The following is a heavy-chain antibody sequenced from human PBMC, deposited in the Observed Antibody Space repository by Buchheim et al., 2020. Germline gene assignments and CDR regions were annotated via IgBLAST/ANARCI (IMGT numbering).Heavy chain of an antibody. CDR3: ARDLRSGSYFLGGWFDP. J-gene: IGHJ5*02. CDR1: GGTFSSYA. Sequence: QVQLVQSGAEVKKPGSSVKVSCKASGGTFSSYAISWVRQAPGQGLEWMGGIIPIFGTANYAQKFQGRVTITADESTSPAYMELSSLRSEDTAVYYCARDLRSGSYFLGGWFDPWGQGTL. CDR2: IIPIFGTA. V-gene: IGHV1-69*01. D-gene: IGHD1-26*01.